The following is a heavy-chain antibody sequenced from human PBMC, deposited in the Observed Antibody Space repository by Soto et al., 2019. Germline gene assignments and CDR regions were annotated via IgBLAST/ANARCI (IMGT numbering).Heavy chain of an antibody. CDR3: ARSDRGGYDAFDI. V-gene: IGHV1-69*13. Sequence: VASVKVSCKASGGTFSSYAISWVRQAPGRGLEWMGGIIPIFGAPNYAQKFQGRFTITADESTSTAYMYLTSLTSEDTAVYYCARSDRGGYDAFDIWGQGTMVTVSS. CDR1: GGTFSSYA. D-gene: IGHD5-12*01. CDR2: IIPIFGAP. J-gene: IGHJ3*02.